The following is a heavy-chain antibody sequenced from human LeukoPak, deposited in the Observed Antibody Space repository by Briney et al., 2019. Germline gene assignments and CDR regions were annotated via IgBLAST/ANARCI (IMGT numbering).Heavy chain of an antibody. V-gene: IGHV3-21*01. CDR3: AREEGYYDSSGYYYNWFDP. CDR1: GFSFSSYT. D-gene: IGHD3-22*01. CDR2: ISRSSNYI. J-gene: IGHJ5*02. Sequence: GGSLRLSCAASGFSFSSYTMNWVRQAPGKGLEWVSCISRSSNYIYYADSVKGRFTISRDNAKKSLFLQMNSLRAEDTAVYYCAREEGYYDSSGYYYNWFDPWGQGTLVTVSS.